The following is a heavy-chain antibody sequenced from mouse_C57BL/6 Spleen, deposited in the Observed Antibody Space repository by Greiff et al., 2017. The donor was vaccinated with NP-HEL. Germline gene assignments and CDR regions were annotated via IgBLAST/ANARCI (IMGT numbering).Heavy chain of an antibody. D-gene: IGHD1-1*01. CDR1: GYTFTSYW. V-gene: IGHV1-69*01. CDR3: ARSCTVPYGSRFGYFDV. J-gene: IGHJ1*03. Sequence: QVQLQQPGAELVMPGASVKLSCKASGYTFTSYWMHWVKQRPGQGLEWIGEIDPSDSYTNYNQKFKGKSTVTVDKSSSTAYMQLSSLTSEDSAVYYCARSCTVPYGSRFGYFDVWGTGTTVTVSS. CDR2: IDPSDSYT.